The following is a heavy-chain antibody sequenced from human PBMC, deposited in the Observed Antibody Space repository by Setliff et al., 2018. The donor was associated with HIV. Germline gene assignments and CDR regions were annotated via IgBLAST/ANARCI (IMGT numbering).Heavy chain of an antibody. Sequence: SVKVSCKSSGYTFTSYGISWVRQAPGQGLEWMGWISAYNGNTNYAQKLQGRVTMTTDTSTSTAYMELRSLRSDDTAVYYCARDPGWLQTLYYFDSWGQGTLVTVSS. CDR3: ARDPGWLQTLYYFDS. CDR1: GYTFTSYG. J-gene: IGHJ4*02. CDR2: ISAYNGNT. D-gene: IGHD5-12*01. V-gene: IGHV1-18*01.